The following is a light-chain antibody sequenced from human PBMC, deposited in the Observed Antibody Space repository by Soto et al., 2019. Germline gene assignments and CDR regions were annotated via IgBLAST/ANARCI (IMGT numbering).Light chain of an antibody. Sequence: EIVLTQSPATLSLSPGERATLSCRASQSLDNYLAWYQHKPGQAPRLLIYDASTRATDIPARFSGSGSGTDFPLTISTLEPDDVAVYYCQQRGHWPSFGGGTKVEIK. CDR1: QSLDNY. CDR3: QQRGHWPS. CDR2: DAS. J-gene: IGKJ4*01. V-gene: IGKV3-11*01.